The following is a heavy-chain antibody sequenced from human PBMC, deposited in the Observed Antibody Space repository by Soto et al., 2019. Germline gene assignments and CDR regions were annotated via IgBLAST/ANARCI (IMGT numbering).Heavy chain of an antibody. CDR2: IDWDDDK. CDR3: ARMFHCSGGTCPFDY. Sequence: SGPTLVNPTQALTLTCTFSGFSLSTSGMRVSWIRQPPGKALEWLARIDWDDDKFYNTSLKTRLTISKDSSKNQVVLTMTNMDPVDTATYYCARMFHCSGGTCPFDYWGQEALVTVSS. J-gene: IGHJ4*02. V-gene: IGHV2-70*04. CDR1: GFSLSTSGMR. D-gene: IGHD2-15*01.